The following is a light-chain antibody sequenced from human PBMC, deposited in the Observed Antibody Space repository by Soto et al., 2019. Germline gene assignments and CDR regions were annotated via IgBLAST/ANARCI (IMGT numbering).Light chain of an antibody. J-gene: IGKJ1*01. Sequence: IQMCKSPSSLAASVGDRVTITCRASQSISSYLNWYQQKPGKAPKLLIYAASSLQSGVPSRFSGSGSGTDFTLTISSLQPEDFATYYCQQSYSTPPTFGQGTKVDIK. CDR2: AAS. CDR3: QQSYSTPPT. CDR1: QSISSY. V-gene: IGKV1-39*01.